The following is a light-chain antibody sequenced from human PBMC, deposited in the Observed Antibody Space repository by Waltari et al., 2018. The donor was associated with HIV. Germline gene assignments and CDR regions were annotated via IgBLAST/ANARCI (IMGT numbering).Light chain of an antibody. V-gene: IGKV1D-8*01. CDR1: QAIDNY. CDR2: GAS. CDR3: QQYYAFPRT. Sequence: VIWMTQSPALLSASTGDKVNITCRLSQAIDNYLAWYQQRPGKAPNHLIYGASTLQSGVPSRISGSGSGTDFTLTISCLQPEDFAVYYCQQYYAFPRTFGHGTKVEVK. J-gene: IGKJ1*01.